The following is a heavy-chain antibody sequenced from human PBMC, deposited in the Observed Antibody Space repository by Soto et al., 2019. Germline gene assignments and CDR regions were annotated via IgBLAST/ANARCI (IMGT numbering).Heavy chain of an antibody. D-gene: IGHD3-3*01. CDR2: IYYSGST. V-gene: IGHV4-30-4*01. Sequence: PSETLSLTCTVSGGSISSGDYYWSWIRQPPGKGLEWIGYIYYSGSTYYNPSLKSRVTISVDTSKNQFSLKLSSVTAADTAVYYCASVFRALYYDFWSGENWFDPWGQGTLVTVSS. J-gene: IGHJ5*02. CDR1: GGSISSGDYY. CDR3: ASVFRALYYDFWSGENWFDP.